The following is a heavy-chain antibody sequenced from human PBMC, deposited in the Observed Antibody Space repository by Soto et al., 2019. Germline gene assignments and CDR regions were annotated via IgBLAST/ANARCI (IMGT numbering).Heavy chain of an antibody. Sequence: PSETLSLTCTVSGCSISNYYWSWIRQPPGKGLEWIGYIYYSGSTRYNPSLKSRVTISVDTSKNQFSLKLSSVTAADTAVYYCARHGPIAAAGTVFDYWGQGTLVTVSS. V-gene: IGHV4-59*08. CDR1: GCSISNYY. J-gene: IGHJ4*02. CDR3: ARHGPIAAAGTVFDY. CDR2: IYYSGST. D-gene: IGHD6-13*01.